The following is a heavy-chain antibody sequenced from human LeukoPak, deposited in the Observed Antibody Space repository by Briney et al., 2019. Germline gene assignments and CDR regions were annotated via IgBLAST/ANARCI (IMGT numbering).Heavy chain of an antibody. Sequence: GGSLRLSCAASGFTVSSNYMTWVRQAPGKGLVWVSVIYTGGTTYYADSVKGRFTISRDNSKNTLYLQMNSLRAEDTAVYYCARDVAAPGGVYFDYWGQGTLVTVSS. CDR1: GFTVSSNY. CDR3: ARDVAAPGGVYFDY. V-gene: IGHV3-66*01. J-gene: IGHJ4*02. D-gene: IGHD3-16*01. CDR2: IYTGGTT.